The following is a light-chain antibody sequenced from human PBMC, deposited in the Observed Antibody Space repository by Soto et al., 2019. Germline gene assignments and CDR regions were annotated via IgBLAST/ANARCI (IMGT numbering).Light chain of an antibody. Sequence: EIVLTQSPGTLSLSPGERLTLSCRTSQSLSTRSLAWYQQKPGQAPSLLIYEASTRAPGTPDRFSGSGSGTDFTLTISRLEPEDFAMYYCLHHGSSLWTFGQGTKVDIK. CDR2: EAS. J-gene: IGKJ1*01. CDR1: QSLSTRS. CDR3: LHHGSSLWT. V-gene: IGKV3-20*01.